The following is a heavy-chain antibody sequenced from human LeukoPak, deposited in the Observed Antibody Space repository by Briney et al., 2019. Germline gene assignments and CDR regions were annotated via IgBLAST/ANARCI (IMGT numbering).Heavy chain of an antibody. D-gene: IGHD5-12*01. J-gene: IGHJ4*02. CDR1: GFTFSSYW. CDR2: IKQDGSEK. CDR3: AREGGRGYSGYDFDY. V-gene: IGHV3-7*03. Sequence: GGSLRLSCAASGFTFSSYWMSWVRQAPGKGLEWAANIKQDGSEKYYVDSVKGRFTISRDNAKNSLYLQMNSLRAEDTAVYYCAREGGRGYSGYDFDYWGQGTLVTVSS.